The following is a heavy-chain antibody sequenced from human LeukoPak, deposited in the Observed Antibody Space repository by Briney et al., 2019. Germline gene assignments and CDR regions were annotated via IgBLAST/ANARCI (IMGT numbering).Heavy chain of an antibody. D-gene: IGHD2-15*01. V-gene: IGHV4-59*01. J-gene: IGHJ6*03. CDR1: GGSISSYY. Sequence: SETLSLTCTVSGGSISSYYWSWLRQPPGKGLEWVGYIYYSGSTNYNPSLKSRVTISVDTSKNQFSLKLSSVTAADTAVYYCARAPLGYCSGGSCYGYYYYYMDVWGKGTTVTVSS. CDR3: ARAPLGYCSGGSCYGYYYYYMDV. CDR2: IYYSGST.